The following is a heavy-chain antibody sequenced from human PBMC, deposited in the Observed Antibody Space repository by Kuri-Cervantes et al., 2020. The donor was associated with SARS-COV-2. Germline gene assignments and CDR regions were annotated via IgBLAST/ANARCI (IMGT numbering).Heavy chain of an antibody. CDR2: IYYSGST. Sequence: ESLKISCTVSGGSISSSSYYWGWIRQPPGKGLEWIGSIYYSGSTYYNPSLKSRVTISVDTSKNQFSLKLSSVTAADTAVYYCATEALNSYGYAETWGSYFDYWGQGTLVTVSS. V-gene: IGHV4-39*07. D-gene: IGHD5-18*01. J-gene: IGHJ4*02. CDR3: ATEALNSYGYAETWGSYFDY. CDR1: GGSISSSSYY.